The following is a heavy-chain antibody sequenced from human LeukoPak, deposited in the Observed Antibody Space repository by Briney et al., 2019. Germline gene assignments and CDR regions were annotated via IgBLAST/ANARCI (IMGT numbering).Heavy chain of an antibody. Sequence: SVKVSYKASGGTFSSYAISWVRQAPGQGLEWMGGIIPIFGTANYAQKFQGRVTITADESTSTAYMELSSLRSEDTAVYYCARSMAYYYGSGSYGKWDSVQVDYWGQGTLVTVSS. V-gene: IGHV1-69*13. D-gene: IGHD3-10*01. J-gene: IGHJ4*02. CDR2: IIPIFGTA. CDR1: GGTFSSYA. CDR3: ARSMAYYYGSGSYGKWDSVQVDY.